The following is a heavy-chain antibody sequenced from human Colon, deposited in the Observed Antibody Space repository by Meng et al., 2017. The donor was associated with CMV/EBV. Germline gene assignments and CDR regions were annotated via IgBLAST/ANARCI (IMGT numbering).Heavy chain of an antibody. CDR1: GVTVGRYK. CDR3: VRDYNDGLGRLDY. V-gene: IGHV3-30*19. Sequence: AVSGVTVGRYKRHWVRQTPGEGLVWVAGISCDGGQTEYANSVKGRITISRGNSRNTLSLQMNSLRADYTAVYYCVRDYNDGLGRLDYWGQGTLVTVSS. D-gene: IGHD5-24*01. CDR2: ISCDGGQT. J-gene: IGHJ4*02.